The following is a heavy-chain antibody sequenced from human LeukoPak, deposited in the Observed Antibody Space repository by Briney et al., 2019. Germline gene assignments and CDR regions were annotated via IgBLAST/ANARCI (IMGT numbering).Heavy chain of an antibody. CDR3: ARASGSYWWFDS. V-gene: IGHV1-18*01. D-gene: IGHD1-26*01. CDR2: ISAYNGDT. J-gene: IGHJ5*01. CDR1: GYTFTSYG. Sequence: ASVKVSCKASGYTFTSYGITWVRQAPGQGLEWMGWISAYNGDTNYAQKLQGRVTMTRNTSISTAYMELSRLRSDDTAVYYCARASGSYWWFDSWGQGTLVTVSS.